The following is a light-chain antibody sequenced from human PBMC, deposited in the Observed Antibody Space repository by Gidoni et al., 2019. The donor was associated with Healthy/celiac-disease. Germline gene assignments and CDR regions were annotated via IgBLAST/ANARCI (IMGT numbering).Light chain of an antibody. V-gene: IGKV1-6*01. J-gene: IGKJ1*01. CDR1: QGIRND. CDR3: LQDYNYPRT. Sequence: AIQMTQSPSSLSASVGDRVTITCRASQGIRNDLGWYQQKPRKAPQLLIYAASSLQSGVPSRFSGSGSGTDFTLTISSLQPEDFATYYCLQDYNYPRTFGQGTKVEIK. CDR2: AAS.